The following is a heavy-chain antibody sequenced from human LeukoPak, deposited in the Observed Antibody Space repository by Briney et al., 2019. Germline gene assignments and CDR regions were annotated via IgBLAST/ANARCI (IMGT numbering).Heavy chain of an antibody. CDR1: GGSISSYY. CDR2: IYYSGGT. CDR3: ARDIIRDSTGSWFDP. D-gene: IGHD3-22*01. V-gene: IGHV4-59*12. J-gene: IGHJ5*02. Sequence: EASETLSLTCTVSGGSISSYYWSWIRQPPGKGLEWIGYIYYSGGTNYNPSLKSRVTISVDTSKNQFSLKLSSVTASDTAVYYCARDIIRDSTGSWFDPWGQGTLVTVSS.